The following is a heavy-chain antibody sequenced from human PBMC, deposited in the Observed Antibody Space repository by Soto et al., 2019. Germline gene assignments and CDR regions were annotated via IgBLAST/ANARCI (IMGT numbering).Heavy chain of an antibody. V-gene: IGHV1-24*01. Sequence: ASVKVSCKVSGYTLTELSMHWVRQAPGKGLEWMGGFDPEDGETIYAQKFQGRVTMTEDTSTDTAYMELSSLRVDDTAVYYCAKARYEYLWGNYRSTGNFDSWGQGALVTVSS. D-gene: IGHD3-16*02. CDR2: FDPEDGET. CDR3: AKARYEYLWGNYRSTGNFDS. CDR1: GYTLTELS. J-gene: IGHJ4*02.